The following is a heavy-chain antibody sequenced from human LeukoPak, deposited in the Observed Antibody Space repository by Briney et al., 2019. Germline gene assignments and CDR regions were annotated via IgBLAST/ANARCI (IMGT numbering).Heavy chain of an antibody. CDR3: ARDGLAASTIIGVFDI. CDR2: IYSSGST. V-gene: IGHV4-4*07. D-gene: IGHD6-13*01. Sequence: SETLSLTCSVSGGSIRSYYWSWLRQPAGKGLEWIGRIYSSGSTNYNPSLKSRVSMSVNMSKNQFSLKVSSMTAADTAVYYCARDGLAASTIIGVFDIWGQGTMVTVSS. CDR1: GGSIRSYY. J-gene: IGHJ3*02.